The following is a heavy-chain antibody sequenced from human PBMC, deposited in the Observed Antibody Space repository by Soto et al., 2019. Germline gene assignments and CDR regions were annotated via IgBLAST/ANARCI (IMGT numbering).Heavy chain of an antibody. Sequence: ASVKVSCKASGFTFTSSAVQWVRQARGQRLEWIGWIVVGSGNTNYAQKFQERVTITRDMSTSTAYMELSSLRSEDTAVYYCAADLHYDILTGYYKAPVFDYWGQGTLVTVS. D-gene: IGHD3-9*01. V-gene: IGHV1-58*01. CDR1: GFTFTSSA. CDR3: AADLHYDILTGYYKAPVFDY. CDR2: IVVGSGNT. J-gene: IGHJ4*02.